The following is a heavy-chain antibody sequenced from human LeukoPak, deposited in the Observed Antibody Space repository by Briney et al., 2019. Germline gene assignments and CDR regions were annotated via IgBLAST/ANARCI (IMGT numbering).Heavy chain of an antibody. D-gene: IGHD3-9*01. CDR3: ARDEGRYFDWLSAAGGMDV. Sequence: GGSLRLSCAASGFTFSSYWMSWVRQAPGKGLEWVANIKQDGSEKYYVDSVKGRFTISRDNAKNSLYLQMNSLRAEDTAVYYCARDEGRYFDWLSAAGGMDVWGKGTTVTVSS. V-gene: IGHV3-7*03. J-gene: IGHJ6*04. CDR2: IKQDGSEK. CDR1: GFTFSSYW.